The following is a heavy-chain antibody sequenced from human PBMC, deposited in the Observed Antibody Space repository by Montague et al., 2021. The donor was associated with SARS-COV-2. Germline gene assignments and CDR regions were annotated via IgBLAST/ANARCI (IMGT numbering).Heavy chain of an antibody. CDR1: GGSISSGGWY. Sequence: TLSLTCTVSGGSISSGGWYWSWIRQHPGKGLEWIGFIYYSGSTYYXPSLKSRVTISVDTSKNQFSLKLSSVTAADTAVYYCARDPINRITIFGVVTRGWYFDLWGRGTLVTVSS. J-gene: IGHJ2*01. D-gene: IGHD3-3*01. CDR3: ARDPINRITIFGVVTRGWYFDL. CDR2: IYYSGST. V-gene: IGHV4-31*03.